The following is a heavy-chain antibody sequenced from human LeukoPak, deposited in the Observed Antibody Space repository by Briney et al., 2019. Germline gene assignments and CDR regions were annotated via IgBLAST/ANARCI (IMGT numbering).Heavy chain of an antibody. D-gene: IGHD6-13*01. J-gene: IGHJ5*02. CDR3: ARRRVAATAGWSDP. CDR1: GGSITDNTYY. Sequence: SETLSLTCAVAGGSITDNTYYWGWIRQPPGEWLEWIGCIHNNGATYYDPSLKSRVTFSMDTSKNQVFLTLTSVTAADTAVYYCARRRVAATAGWSDPWGQGPLVTVSS. CDR2: IHNNGAT. V-gene: IGHV4-39*01.